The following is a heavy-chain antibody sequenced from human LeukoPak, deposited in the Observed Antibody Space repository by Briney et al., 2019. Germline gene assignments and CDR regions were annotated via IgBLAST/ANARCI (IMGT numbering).Heavy chain of an antibody. CDR1: GYIFSDHA. Sequence: GRSLRLSCAASGYIFSDHAMHWVRQAPGKGLEWVSVIYSGGSTYYADSVKGRFTISRDNSKNTLYLQMNSLRAEDTAVYYCARDLLRSYGMDVWGQGTTVTVSS. CDR3: ARDLLRSYGMDV. V-gene: IGHV3-53*01. J-gene: IGHJ6*02. CDR2: IYSGGST.